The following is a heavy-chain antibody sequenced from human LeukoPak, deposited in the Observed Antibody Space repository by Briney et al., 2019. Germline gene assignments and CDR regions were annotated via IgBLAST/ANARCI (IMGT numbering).Heavy chain of an antibody. J-gene: IGHJ4*02. V-gene: IGHV3-53*01. CDR1: GFTFSSNY. D-gene: IGHD6-19*01. CDR3: ARARQWLLGGYFDY. CDR2: IYSGGST. Sequence: GGSLRLSCAASGFTFSSNYISWVRQAPGKGLEWVSVIYSGGSTYYADSVKGRFTISRDNSKNTLYLQMNSLRAEDTAVYYCARARQWLLGGYFDYWGQGTLVTVSS.